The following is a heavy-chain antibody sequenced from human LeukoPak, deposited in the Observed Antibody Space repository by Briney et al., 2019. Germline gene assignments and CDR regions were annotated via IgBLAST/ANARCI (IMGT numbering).Heavy chain of an antibody. Sequence: ASVKVSCKPSGYSQNFYGITWVRQVAGQGLEWMGWISAQHGQTEYAPNSQDRVTMTTDTYTKTAYMELRSLRSDDTAVYYCAGSLGYCTSNVCYLKYWGQGTLVTVSS. CDR3: AGSLGYCTSNVCYLKY. J-gene: IGHJ4*02. CDR1: GYSQNFYG. V-gene: IGHV1-18*01. CDR2: ISAQHGQT. D-gene: IGHD2-8*01.